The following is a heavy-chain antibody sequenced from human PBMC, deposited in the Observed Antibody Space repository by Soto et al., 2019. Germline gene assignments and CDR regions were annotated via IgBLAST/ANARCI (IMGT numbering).Heavy chain of an antibody. CDR1: GYSISSGYY. J-gene: IGHJ5*02. D-gene: IGHD2-15*01. CDR3: ARVVVVVVAATSLSGWFDP. CDR2: IYHSGST. Sequence: SETLSLTCAVSGYSISSGYYWGWIRQPPGKGLEWIGSIYHSGSTYYNPSLKSRVTISVDTSKNQFSLKLSSVTAADTAVYYCARVVVVVVAATSLSGWFDPWGQGTLVTAPQ. V-gene: IGHV4-38-2*01.